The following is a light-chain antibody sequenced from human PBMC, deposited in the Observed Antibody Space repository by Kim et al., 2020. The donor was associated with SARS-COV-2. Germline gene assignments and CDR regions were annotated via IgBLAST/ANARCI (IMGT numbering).Light chain of an antibody. V-gene: IGLV1-47*01. CDR2: RSN. J-gene: IGLJ3*02. Sequence: GQRVSITCSGHHANIGSSYVYWYQQFPGPAPKLLIYRSNQRPSGVPDRFSGSKSGTSASLTISGLRSEDEADYYCAAWDGSLSALVFGGGTQLTVL. CDR3: AAWDGSLSALV. CDR1: HANIGSSY.